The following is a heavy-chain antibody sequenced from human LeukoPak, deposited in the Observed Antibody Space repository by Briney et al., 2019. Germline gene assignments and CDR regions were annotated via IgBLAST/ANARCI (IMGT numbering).Heavy chain of an antibody. V-gene: IGHV4-39*07. CDR3: AKSLGSVWAAWRDAFDI. J-gene: IGHJ3*02. CDR2: IYYSGST. D-gene: IGHD3-16*01. Sequence: SETLSLTCTVSGGSISSSSYYWGWIRQPPGKGLEWIGSIYYSGSTYYNPSLKSRVTISVDTSKNQFSLKLSSVTAADTAVYYCAKSLGSVWAAWRDAFDIWGQGTMVTVSS. CDR1: GGSISSSSYY.